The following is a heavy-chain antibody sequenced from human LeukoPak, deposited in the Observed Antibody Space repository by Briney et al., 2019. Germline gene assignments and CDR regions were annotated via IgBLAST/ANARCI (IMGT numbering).Heavy chain of an antibody. CDR3: ARVWTGYPGHF. V-gene: IGHV4-38-2*02. CDR1: GGSISSGYY. CDR2: IYHSGST. D-gene: IGHD3/OR15-3a*01. Sequence: KSSETLSLTCTVSGGSISSGYYWGWIRQPPGKGLEWIGSIYHSGSTYYNPSLKSRVTISVDTSKNQFSLSLSSATAADTAVYYCARVWTGYPGHFWGQGTLVTVSS. J-gene: IGHJ4*02.